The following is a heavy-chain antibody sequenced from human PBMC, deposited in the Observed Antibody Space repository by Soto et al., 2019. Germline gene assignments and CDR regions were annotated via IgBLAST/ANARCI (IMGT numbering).Heavy chain of an antibody. Sequence: GGSLRLSCAASGFTFSSYGMHWVRQAPGKGLEWVAVIWYDGSNKYYADSVKGRFTISRDNSKNTLYLQMNSLRAEDTAVYYCARASNYDILTGYHYYYYYGMDVWGQGTTVTVSS. CDR1: GFTFSSYG. V-gene: IGHV3-33*01. J-gene: IGHJ6*02. CDR2: IWYDGSNK. CDR3: ARASNYDILTGYHYYYYYGMDV. D-gene: IGHD3-9*01.